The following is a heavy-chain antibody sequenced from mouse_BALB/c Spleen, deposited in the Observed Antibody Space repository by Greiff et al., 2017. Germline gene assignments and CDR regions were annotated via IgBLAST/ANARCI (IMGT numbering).Heavy chain of an antibody. Sequence: EVKLVESGGGLVQPGGSRKLSCAASGFTFSSFGMHWVRQAPEKGLEWVAYISSGSSTIYYADTVKGRFTISRDNPKNTLFLQMTSLRSEDTAMYYCARSDYYGSSYDYYAMDYWGQGTSVTVSS. CDR1: GFTFSSFG. J-gene: IGHJ4*01. V-gene: IGHV5-17*02. D-gene: IGHD1-1*01. CDR2: ISSGSSTI. CDR3: ARSDYYGSSYDYYAMDY.